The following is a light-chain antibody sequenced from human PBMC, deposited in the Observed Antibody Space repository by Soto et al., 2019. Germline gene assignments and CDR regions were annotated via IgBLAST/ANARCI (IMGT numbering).Light chain of an antibody. CDR1: QSITNN. J-gene: IGKJ2*01. Sequence: EIVMTQSPATLSVSPGERATLSCRASQSITNNLAWYQQKPGQAPRLIIYGASTRATAIPAMFSGSGFGTEFTLTISSLQSEDFAVYYCQQYNDWPPSTFGQGTKVEI. CDR3: QQYNDWPPST. V-gene: IGKV3-15*01. CDR2: GAS.